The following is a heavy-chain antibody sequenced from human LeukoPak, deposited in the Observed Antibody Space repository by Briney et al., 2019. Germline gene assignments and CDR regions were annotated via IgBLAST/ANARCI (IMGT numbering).Heavy chain of an antibody. CDR3: ARATGDLAYDSSGYYWDYYMDV. J-gene: IGHJ6*03. CDR1: GFTFSSYE. D-gene: IGHD3-22*01. CDR2: ISTSGSTK. Sequence: GGSLRLSCAASGFTFSSYEMNWVRQAPGKGLEWLSHISTSGSTKYYANSVKGRFTISRDNAENSLYLQMNSLRAEDTAVYYCARATGDLAYDSSGYYWDYYMDVWGKGTTVTVSS. V-gene: IGHV3-48*03.